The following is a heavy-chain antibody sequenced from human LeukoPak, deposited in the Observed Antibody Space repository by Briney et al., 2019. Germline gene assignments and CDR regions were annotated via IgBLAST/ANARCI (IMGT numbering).Heavy chain of an antibody. CDR3: ARHRAPLYGGNFDY. CDR2: IYYRGST. Sequence: SETLSLTCTVSGGSISSYYWSWIQQPPGKGLEWIGYIYYRGSTNYNPSLKSRVTISVDTSKNQFSLKLSSVTAADTAVYYCARHRAPLYGGNFDYWGQGTLVTVSS. V-gene: IGHV4-59*08. J-gene: IGHJ4*02. D-gene: IGHD4-23*01. CDR1: GGSISSYY.